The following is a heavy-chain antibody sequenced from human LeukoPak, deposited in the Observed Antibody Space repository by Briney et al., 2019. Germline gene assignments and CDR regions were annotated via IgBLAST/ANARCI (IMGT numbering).Heavy chain of an antibody. CDR2: MNPNSGNT. CDR1: GYTFTSYD. J-gene: IGHJ5*02. D-gene: IGHD6-19*01. Sequence: GASVKVSCTASGYTFTSYDINWVRQATGQGLEWMGWMNPNSGNTGYAQKFQGRVTMTRNTSISTAYMELSSLRSEDTAVYYCARGSSGWYRSVWFDPWGQGTLVTVSS. CDR3: ARGSSGWYRSVWFDP. V-gene: IGHV1-8*01.